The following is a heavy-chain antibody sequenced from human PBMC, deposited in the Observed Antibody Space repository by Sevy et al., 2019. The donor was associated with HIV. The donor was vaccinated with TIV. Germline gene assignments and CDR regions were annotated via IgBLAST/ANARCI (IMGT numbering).Heavy chain of an antibody. CDR3: VRTAGLTGSYEY. J-gene: IGHJ4*02. CDR1: GFTFTNFP. Sequence: GGSLRLSCAASGFTFTNFPMHWVRQAPGRGLEWVAIISFNGNQEFYADSVKGRFTISRDNSKSTLYLQMNSLRGEDTTVYYCVRTAGLTGSYEYWGQGTQVTVSS. D-gene: IGHD3-9*01. CDR2: ISFNGNQE. V-gene: IGHV3-30-3*01.